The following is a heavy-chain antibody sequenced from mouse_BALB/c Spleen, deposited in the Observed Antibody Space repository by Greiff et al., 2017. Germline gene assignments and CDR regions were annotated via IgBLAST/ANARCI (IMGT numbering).Heavy chain of an antibody. CDR3: ARDLRLRGYYAMDY. CDR2: ISYDGSN. CDR1: GYSITSGYY. V-gene: IGHV3-6*02. J-gene: IGHJ4*01. D-gene: IGHD1-2*01. Sequence: ESGPGLVKPSQSLSLTCSVTGYSITSGYYWNWIRQFPGNKLEWMGYISYDGSNNYNPSLKNRISITRDTSKNQFFLKLNSVTTEDTATYYCARDLRLRGYYAMDYWGQGTSVTVSS.